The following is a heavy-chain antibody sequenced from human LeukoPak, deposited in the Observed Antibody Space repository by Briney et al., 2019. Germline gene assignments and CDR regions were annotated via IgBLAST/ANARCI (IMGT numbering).Heavy chain of an antibody. D-gene: IGHD1-1*01. J-gene: IGHJ3*02. CDR2: ISWNSGSI. CDR1: GFTFDDYA. Sequence: GRSLRLSCAASGFTFDDYAMHWVRQAPGKGLEWVSGISWNSGSIGYADSVKGRFTISRDNAKNSLYLQMNSLGAEDTALYYCAKGYNWNDVGSAFDIWGQGTMVTVSS. CDR3: AKGYNWNDVGSAFDI. V-gene: IGHV3-9*01.